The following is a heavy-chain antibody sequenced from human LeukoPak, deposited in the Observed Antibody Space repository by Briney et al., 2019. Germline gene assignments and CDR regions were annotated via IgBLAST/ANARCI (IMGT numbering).Heavy chain of an antibody. D-gene: IGHD3-16*01. V-gene: IGHV1-18*01. CDR1: GYTFTSYD. CDR2: ISAYNGAT. Sequence: GASVKVSCKASGYTFTSYDINWVRQAPGQGLEWMGWISAYNGATNYARKFQGRVAMTTDTSTSTAYMELGSLRSDDTAVYYCARDRSYGPYNFEDWGQGTLVTVSS. CDR3: ARDRSYGPYNFED. J-gene: IGHJ4*02.